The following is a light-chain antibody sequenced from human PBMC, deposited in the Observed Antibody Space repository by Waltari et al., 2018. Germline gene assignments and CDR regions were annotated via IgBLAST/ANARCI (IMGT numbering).Light chain of an antibody. Sequence: SYELTQSPSVSLSPGQTARITCSGDALPKKYRYWYQKKPGPAPVLISFKARERPSGMPERVLGSTSGTTVTLPIAGVQAEDEADYYCLSPETRGSWVFGGGTKLTVL. CDR2: KAR. CDR3: LSPETRGSWV. V-gene: IGLV3-25*03. J-gene: IGLJ2*01. CDR1: ALPKKY.